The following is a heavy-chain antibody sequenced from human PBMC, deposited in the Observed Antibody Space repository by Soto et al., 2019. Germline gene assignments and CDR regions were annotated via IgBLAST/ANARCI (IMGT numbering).Heavy chain of an antibody. CDR3: TRTLGGARLRAFDY. J-gene: IGHJ4*02. CDR1: GFTFSSYA. Sequence: EVQLLESGGGLVQPGGSLRLSCAASGFTFSSYAMSWVRQAPGKGLEWVSAISGSGGNTYYADSVRGRFTISRDNSKNTLYLQMNSLRVEDTAVYYCTRTLGGARLRAFDYWGQGTLVTVSS. CDR2: ISGSGGNT. V-gene: IGHV3-23*01. D-gene: IGHD1-26*01.